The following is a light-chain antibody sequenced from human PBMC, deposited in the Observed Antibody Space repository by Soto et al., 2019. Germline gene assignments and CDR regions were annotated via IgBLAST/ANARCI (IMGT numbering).Light chain of an antibody. CDR3: SSYTTIGTYVL. CDR2: DVT. V-gene: IGLV2-14*01. CDR1: SSDVGGYDY. Sequence: QSALTQPASVSGSPGQSITISCTGTSSDVGGYDYVSWYQQQPGKAPKLMIYDVTNRPSGVSNRFSGSKSGNTASLTISGLQAEDEADYFCSSYTTIGTYVLFGGGTKLTVL. J-gene: IGLJ2*01.